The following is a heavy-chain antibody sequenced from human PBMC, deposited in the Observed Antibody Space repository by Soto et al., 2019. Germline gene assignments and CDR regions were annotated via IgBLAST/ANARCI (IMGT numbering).Heavy chain of an antibody. CDR1: GFTVSDYY. V-gene: IGHV3-11*06. CDR2: SSNSGTYT. CDR3: ARSGDNYNVLDY. Sequence: GGSLRLSCAASGFTVSDYYMSWIRQAPGKGLEWLSYSSNSGTYTRYADSVEGRFSISRDNAKNSLYLQINSLRGEDTATYYCARSGDNYNVLDYWGQGTPVTVSS. J-gene: IGHJ4*02. D-gene: IGHD3-10*02.